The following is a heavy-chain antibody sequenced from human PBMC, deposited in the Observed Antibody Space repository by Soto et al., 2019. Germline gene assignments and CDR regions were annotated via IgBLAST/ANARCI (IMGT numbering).Heavy chain of an antibody. D-gene: IGHD3-10*01. J-gene: IGHJ4*02. V-gene: IGHV4-31*03. CDR1: GGSISSGGYY. CDR3: ARAVWFGELFYFFDY. CDR2: IYYSGST. Sequence: PSETLSLTCTVSGGSISSGGYYWSWIRQHPGKGLEWIGYIYYSGSTYYNPSLKSRVTISVDTSKNQFSLKLSSVTAADTAVYYRARAVWFGELFYFFDYWGQGTLVTVSS.